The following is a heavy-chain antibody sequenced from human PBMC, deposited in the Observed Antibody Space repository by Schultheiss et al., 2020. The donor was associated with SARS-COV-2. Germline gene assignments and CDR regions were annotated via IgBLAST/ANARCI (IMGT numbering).Heavy chain of an antibody. CDR3: ARAGGGWEGSYYYYYGMDV. CDR1: GGSFSGYS. CDR2: INHSGST. D-gene: IGHD1-26*01. Sequence: SETLSLTCAVYGGSFSGYSWSWIRQPPGKGLEWIGEINHSGSTYYNPSLKSRVTISVDTSKNQFSLKLSSVTAADTAVYYCARAGGGWEGSYYYYYGMDVWGQGTTVTVSS. J-gene: IGHJ6*02. V-gene: IGHV4-34*09.